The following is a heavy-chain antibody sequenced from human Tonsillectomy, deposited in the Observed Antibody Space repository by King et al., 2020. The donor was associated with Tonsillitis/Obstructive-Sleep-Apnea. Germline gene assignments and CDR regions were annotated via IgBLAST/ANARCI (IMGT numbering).Heavy chain of an antibody. V-gene: IGHV3-23*04. CDR1: GFTFSSYA. J-gene: IGHJ6*03. CDR3: AKDSGSSGYYPSNYYYMDV. D-gene: IGHD3-22*01. CDR2: IGGSGGST. Sequence: VQLAESGGGLVQPGGSLRLSCAAYGFTFSSYAMTWVRQAQGKGLEWVSVIGGSGGSTYYADSVKGRFTISRAHSKNTLYLQMNRLRAEDTAVYYCAKDSGSSGYYPSNYYYMDVWGKGPTVTVSS.